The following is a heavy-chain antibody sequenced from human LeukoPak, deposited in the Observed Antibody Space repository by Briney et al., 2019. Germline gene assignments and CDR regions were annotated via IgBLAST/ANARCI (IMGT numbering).Heavy chain of an antibody. CDR1: GLTFSSYN. Sequence: GGSLRLSCAASGLTFSSYNMNWVRQAPGKGLEWVSFISSSSNYIYYTDSVKGRFTISRDNAKNSLFLQMNSLRAEDTAVYYCARGPPTTRDFDYWGQGTLVTVSS. V-gene: IGHV3-21*01. CDR3: ARGPPTTRDFDY. D-gene: IGHD4-11*01. CDR2: ISSSSNYI. J-gene: IGHJ4*02.